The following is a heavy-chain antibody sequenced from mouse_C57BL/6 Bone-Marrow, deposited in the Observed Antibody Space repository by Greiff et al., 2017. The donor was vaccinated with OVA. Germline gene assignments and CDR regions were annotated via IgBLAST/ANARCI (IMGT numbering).Heavy chain of an antibody. CDR1: GYTFTSYW. V-gene: IGHV1-53*01. J-gene: IGHJ3*01. CDR3: DGFAY. CDR2: INPSNGGT. Sequence: QVQLQQPGTELVKPGASVKLSCKASGYTFTSYWMHWVKQRPGQGLEWIGNINPSNGGTNYNEKFKSKATLTVDKYSSTAYMQISSLPSAVSSVSSCDGFAYWGQGTLVTVSA.